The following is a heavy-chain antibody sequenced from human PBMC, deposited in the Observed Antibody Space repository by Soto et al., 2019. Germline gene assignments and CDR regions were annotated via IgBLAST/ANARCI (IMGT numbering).Heavy chain of an antibody. CDR1: GYTFTGYY. Sequence: QVQLVQSGAEVKKPGASVKVSCKASGYTFTGYYMHWVRQAPGQGLEWMGWINPNSGDTNYAQKFQGRVTMTRDTSISTAYMELSRLRSDDTAVYYCARLQDFWSGYSFDYWGQGTLVTVSS. CDR2: INPNSGDT. J-gene: IGHJ4*02. D-gene: IGHD3-3*01. CDR3: ARLQDFWSGYSFDY. V-gene: IGHV1-2*02.